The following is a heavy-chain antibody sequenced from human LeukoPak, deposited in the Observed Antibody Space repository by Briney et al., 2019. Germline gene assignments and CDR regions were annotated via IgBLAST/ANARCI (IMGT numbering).Heavy chain of an antibody. D-gene: IGHD3-22*01. CDR1: GFIFNTYA. Sequence: GGSLRLSCAASGFIFNTYAVTWVRQAPGKGLEWVSSVSGSGDSTYYAKSVKGRFSVSRDNSKNMLYLQMSSLRADDTAVYYCATTKWFIGYWGQGTLVTVSS. V-gene: IGHV3-23*01. CDR2: VSGSGDST. J-gene: IGHJ4*02. CDR3: ATTKWFIGY.